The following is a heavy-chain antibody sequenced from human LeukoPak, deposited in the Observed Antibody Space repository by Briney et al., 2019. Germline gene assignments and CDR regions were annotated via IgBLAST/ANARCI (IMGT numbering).Heavy chain of an antibody. Sequence: SVKVSCKASGGTFSSYAISWVRQAPGQGLEWMGGIIPIFGTANYAQKFQGRVTITADESTSTAYMELSSLRSEDTAVYYCAREHSQLLYFRHWGQGTLVTVSS. CDR1: GGTFSSYA. J-gene: IGHJ1*01. V-gene: IGHV1-69*13. CDR2: IIPIFGTA. D-gene: IGHD2-2*01. CDR3: AREHSQLLYFRH.